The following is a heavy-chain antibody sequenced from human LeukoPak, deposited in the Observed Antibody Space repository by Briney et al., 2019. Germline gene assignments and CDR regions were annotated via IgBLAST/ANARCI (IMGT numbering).Heavy chain of an antibody. J-gene: IGHJ6*02. D-gene: IGHD2-8*01. CDR3: ARDTNYYGMDV. V-gene: IGHV7-4-1*02. Sequence: ASVKVSCKTSGYTFTNYYMHWVRQAPGQGLEWMGWINTNTGNPTYAQGFTGRFVFSLDTSVSTAYLQISSLKAEDTAVYYCARDTNYYGMDVWGQGTTVTVSS. CDR2: INTNTGNP. CDR1: GYTFTNYY.